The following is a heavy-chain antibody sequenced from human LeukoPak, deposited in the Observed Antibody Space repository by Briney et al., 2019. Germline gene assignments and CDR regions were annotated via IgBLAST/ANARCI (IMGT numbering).Heavy chain of an antibody. CDR1: GFTLSRDW. CDR3: AKESRAYSYGSPLNYYCMDV. J-gene: IGHJ6*02. CDR2: IKQDGTEK. D-gene: IGHD5-18*01. V-gene: IGHV3-7*05. Sequence: LPGESLRLSCAASGFTLSRDWMTWVREAPGKGLEGVANIKQDGTEKYYVDSVKGRFTISRDNAKNSLYLQMHSLRPEDTAVYYCAKESRAYSYGSPLNYYCMDVWGQGTTVTVSS.